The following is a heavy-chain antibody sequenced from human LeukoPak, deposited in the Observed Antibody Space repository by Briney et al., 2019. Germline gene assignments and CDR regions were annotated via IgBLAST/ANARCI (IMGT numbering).Heavy chain of an antibody. CDR3: LRDLIR. V-gene: IGHV3-74*01. Sequence: GGSPRLSCVASGFTFSTYWMHWVRQPPGKGLVWLSRISTDGRSTYYADSVKGRFTISRDNARNTLYLQMNSLRAEDTAVYYCLRDLIRGDQGTLVTVSS. D-gene: IGHD3-10*01. CDR1: GFTFSTYW. CDR2: ISTDGRST. J-gene: IGHJ4*02.